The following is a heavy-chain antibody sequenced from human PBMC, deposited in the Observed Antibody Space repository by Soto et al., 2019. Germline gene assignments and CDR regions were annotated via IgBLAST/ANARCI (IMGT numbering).Heavy chain of an antibody. V-gene: IGHV4-4*02. J-gene: IGHJ6*02. CDR1: GGSISSSNW. CDR2: IYHSGST. D-gene: IGHD1-26*01. Sequence: PSETLSLTCGVSGGSISSSNWWSWVRQPPGKGLEWIGEIYHSGSTNYNPSLKSRVTISVDKSKNQFSLKLSSVTAADTAVYYCARAPWEPLYYYGMDVWGQGTTVTVSS. CDR3: ARAPWEPLYYYGMDV.